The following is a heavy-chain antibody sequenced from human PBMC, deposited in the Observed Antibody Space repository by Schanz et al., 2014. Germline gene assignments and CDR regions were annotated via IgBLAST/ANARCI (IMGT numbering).Heavy chain of an antibody. J-gene: IGHJ4*02. Sequence: QVQLVESGGGVVQFGRSLRLSCVASGFTFSSYGMHWVRQAPGKGLEWVAAMSYDGSIKYYGDSVKGRFTISRDNSKNTLYLQMNTLRAEDTAVYYCAKDPSHGDYDYYFDYWGQGTLXTVSS. D-gene: IGHD3-22*01. CDR2: MSYDGSIK. V-gene: IGHV3-30*18. CDR3: AKDPSHGDYDYYFDY. CDR1: GFTFSSYG.